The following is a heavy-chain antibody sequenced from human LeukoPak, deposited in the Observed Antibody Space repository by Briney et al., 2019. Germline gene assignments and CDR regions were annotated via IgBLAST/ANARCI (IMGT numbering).Heavy chain of an antibody. CDR2: IYHSGST. CDR1: RGSISSNNW. CDR3: ARCNGYSSTWPFDY. J-gene: IGHJ4*02. V-gene: IGHV4-4*02. Sequence: SETLSLTCAVSRGSISSNNWWSWVRQPPGKGLEWIAEIYHSGSTNYNPSLKSRVTISVDTSKNQFSLKLSSVTAADTAVYYCARCNGYSSTWPFDYWGQGTLVTVSS. D-gene: IGHD5-12*01.